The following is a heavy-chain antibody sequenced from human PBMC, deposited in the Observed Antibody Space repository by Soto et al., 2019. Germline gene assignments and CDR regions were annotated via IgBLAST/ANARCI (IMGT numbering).Heavy chain of an antibody. D-gene: IGHD2-2*01. CDR3: AKIGYCSSTSCYGYQTYHGEYYYYGMDV. Sequence: QVQLVESGGGVVQPGRSLRLSCAASGFTFSSYGMHWVRQAPGKGLEWVAVISYDGSNKYYADSVKGRFTISRDNSKNTLYLQMNSLRAEDTAVYYCAKIGYCSSTSCYGYQTYHGEYYYYGMDVWGQGTTVTVSS. CDR1: GFTFSSYG. V-gene: IGHV3-30*18. J-gene: IGHJ6*02. CDR2: ISYDGSNK.